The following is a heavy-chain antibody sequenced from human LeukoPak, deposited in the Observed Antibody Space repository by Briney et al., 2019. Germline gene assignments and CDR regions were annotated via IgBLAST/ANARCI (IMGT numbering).Heavy chain of an antibody. Sequence: GGSLRLSCTASEFTFSNYTMHWVRQAPGKGLDWVTVISFDGGYKYYADSVRGRFIISRDNSKNTLFPQMNSLRAEDTAVYYCARANNADAFDNWGQGTMVSVSS. D-gene: IGHD2-8*01. J-gene: IGHJ3*02. CDR1: EFTFSNYT. CDR2: ISFDGGYK. V-gene: IGHV3-30-3*01. CDR3: ARANNADAFDN.